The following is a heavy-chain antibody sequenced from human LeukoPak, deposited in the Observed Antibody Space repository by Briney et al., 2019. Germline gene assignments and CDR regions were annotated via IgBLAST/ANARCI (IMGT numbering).Heavy chain of an antibody. Sequence: SETLSLTCTVSGGSISSSSYYWGWIRQPPGKGLEWIGSIYYSGSTYYNPSLKSRVTISVDTSKNQFSLKLSSVTAADTAVYYCARLNSGSYFYYYYYYMDVWGNGTTVTVSS. V-gene: IGHV4-39*01. CDR3: ARLNSGSYFYYYYYYMDV. J-gene: IGHJ6*03. CDR1: GGSISSSSYY. D-gene: IGHD1-26*01. CDR2: IYYSGST.